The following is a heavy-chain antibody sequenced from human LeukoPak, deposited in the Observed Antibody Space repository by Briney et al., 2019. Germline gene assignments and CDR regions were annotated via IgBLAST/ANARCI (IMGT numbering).Heavy chain of an antibody. CDR1: GFTFSSYS. CDR3: ARDPTDGYSYGRNDY. D-gene: IGHD5-18*01. CDR2: ISSSYI. J-gene: IGHJ4*02. V-gene: IGHV3-21*01. Sequence: PGGSLRLSCAASGFTFSSYSMNWVRQAPGKGLEWVSSISSSYIYYADSVKGRFTISRDNAKNSLYLQMNSLRAEDTAVYYCARDPTDGYSYGRNDYWGQGTLVTVSS.